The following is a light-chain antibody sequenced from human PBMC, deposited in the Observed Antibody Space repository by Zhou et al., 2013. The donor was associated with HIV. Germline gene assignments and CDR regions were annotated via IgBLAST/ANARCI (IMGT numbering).Light chain of an antibody. V-gene: IGKV2-30*01. J-gene: IGKJ2*01. CDR2: KIS. CDR1: QSLVYRDGNTY. Sequence: DVVMTQSPLSLPVTLGEPASISCRSSQSLVYRDGNTYLNWFHQRPGQSPRRLLYKISYRDSGVPDRFSGSGSGTDFTLKISSVEADDIGIYYCMQGTHWPPTFGQGTKLDIK. CDR3: MQGTHWPPT.